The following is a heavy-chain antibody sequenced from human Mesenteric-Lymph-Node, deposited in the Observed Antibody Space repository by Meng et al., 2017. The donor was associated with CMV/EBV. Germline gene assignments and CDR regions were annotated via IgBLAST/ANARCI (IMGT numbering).Heavy chain of an antibody. CDR3: ARRGIPYSHDSFGYRPLDY. CDR1: GYTFTGYY. V-gene: IGHV1-2*02. CDR2: INPNSSGT. Sequence: ASVKVSCKASGYTFTGYYIHWVRQAPGQGLEWMGWINPNSSGTNFAQKFQGRVTMTRDTSITTTSMELSRLRSDDTAVYYCARRGIPYSHDSFGYRPLDYWGQGTLVTVSS. D-gene: IGHD3-22*01. J-gene: IGHJ4*02.